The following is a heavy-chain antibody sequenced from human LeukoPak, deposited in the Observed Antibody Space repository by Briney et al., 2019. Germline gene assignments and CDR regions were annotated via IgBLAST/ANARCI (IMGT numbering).Heavy chain of an antibody. CDR3: AKGVTIFGVVNPNEYFDF. J-gene: IGHJ4*02. CDR2: ISWYSGSV. CDR1: GFTFDDYA. D-gene: IGHD3-3*01. V-gene: IGHV3-9*01. Sequence: GRSLRLSCAASGFTFDDYAMHWVRQAPGKGLEGVSGISWYSGSVGYGDSVKGRFTISRDNAKKSLYLQMNSLGAEDTALYYCAKGVTIFGVVNPNEYFDFWGQGTLVTVSS.